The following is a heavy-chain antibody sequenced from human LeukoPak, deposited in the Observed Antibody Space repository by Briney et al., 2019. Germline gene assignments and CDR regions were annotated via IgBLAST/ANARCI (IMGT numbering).Heavy chain of an antibody. CDR1: GGSISSGGYS. V-gene: IGHV4-30-4*07. D-gene: IGHD3-22*01. CDR3: ARGGYYDSSGLRPDAFDI. J-gene: IGHJ3*02. Sequence: PSETLSLTCAVSGGSISSGGYSWSWIRQPPGKGLEWIGYIYYSGSTYYNPSLKSRVTISVDTSKNQFSLKLSSVTAADTAVYYCARGGYYDSSGLRPDAFDIWGQGTMVTVSS. CDR2: IYYSGST.